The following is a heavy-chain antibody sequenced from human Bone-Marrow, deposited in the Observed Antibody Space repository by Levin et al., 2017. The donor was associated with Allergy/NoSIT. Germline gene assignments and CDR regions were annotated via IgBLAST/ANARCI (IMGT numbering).Heavy chain of an antibody. D-gene: IGHD3-10*01. V-gene: IGHV3-7*01. CDR1: GFTFNDYY. J-gene: IGHJ4*02. CDR2: IKQSGNRK. CDR3: ARDGSTMSWSGAGFDL. Sequence: GGSLRLSCAASGFTFNDYYMNWVRRAPGKGLEWVANIKQSGNRKYYVDSVRGRFTISRDDAKNSLYLQMNSLRAEDTAVYYGARDGSTMSWSGAGFDLWGQGILVTVSS.